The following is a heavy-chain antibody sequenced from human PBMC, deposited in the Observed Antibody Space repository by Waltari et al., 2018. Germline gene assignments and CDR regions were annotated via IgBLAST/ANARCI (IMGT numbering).Heavy chain of an antibody. CDR1: RFSFSDHY. CDR3: ASYDFDSRGYTYGMDV. J-gene: IGHJ6*02. Sequence: EVQLVESGGGLVQPGGSLRLSCAAARFSFSDHYFDWLRQAPGKGLELVGRSRDKANSYTTEFAASVKGRFTISRDDSKKSLYLQMDSLKTEDTAVYYCASYDFDSRGYTYGMDVWGQGTTVTVSS. CDR2: SRDKANSYTT. D-gene: IGHD3-22*01. V-gene: IGHV3-72*01.